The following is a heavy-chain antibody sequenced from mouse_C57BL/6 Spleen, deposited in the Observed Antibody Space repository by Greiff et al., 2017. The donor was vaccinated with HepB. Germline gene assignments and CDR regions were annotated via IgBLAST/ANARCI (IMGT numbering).Heavy chain of an antibody. Sequence: DVMLVESGGGLVKPGGSLKLSCAASGFTFSSYAMSWVRQTPEKRLEWVATISDGGSYTYYPDNVKGRFTISRDNAKNNLYLQMSHLKSEDTAMYYCARDEAREFFDYWGQGTTLTVSS. CDR2: ISDGGSYT. J-gene: IGHJ2*01. CDR1: GFTFSSYA. CDR3: ARDEAREFFDY. V-gene: IGHV5-4*01.